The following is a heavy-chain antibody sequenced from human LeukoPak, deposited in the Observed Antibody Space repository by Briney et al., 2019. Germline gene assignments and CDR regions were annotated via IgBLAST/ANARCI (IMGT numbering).Heavy chain of an antibody. D-gene: IGHD3-22*01. J-gene: IGHJ4*02. Sequence: SETLSLTCTVSGGSISGFYWSRIRQPPGKGLEWIGYIYYSGSTNYNPSLKSRVTISVDTSKNQFSLKLSSVTAADTAVYYCARHGTDSSGYLPLDYWGQGTLVTVSS. CDR3: ARHGTDSSGYLPLDY. V-gene: IGHV4-59*08. CDR1: GGSISGFY. CDR2: IYYSGST.